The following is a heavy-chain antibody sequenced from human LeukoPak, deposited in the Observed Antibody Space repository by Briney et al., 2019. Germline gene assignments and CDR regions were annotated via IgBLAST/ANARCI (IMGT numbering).Heavy chain of an antibody. D-gene: IGHD3-9*01. CDR2: IYTRGST. J-gene: IGHJ4*02. CDR1: GGSISSGRYY. Sequence: SETLSLTCNVSGGSISSGRYYWSWIRQPAGKGLEWIGRIYTRGSTNYNPSLKSRVTISVDTSKNQFSLKLSSVTAADTAVYYCASIILTGSYYFDYWGQGTLVTVSS. V-gene: IGHV4-61*02. CDR3: ASIILTGSYYFDY.